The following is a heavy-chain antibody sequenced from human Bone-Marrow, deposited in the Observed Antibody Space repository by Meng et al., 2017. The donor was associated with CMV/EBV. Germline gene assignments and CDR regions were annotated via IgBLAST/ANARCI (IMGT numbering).Heavy chain of an antibody. J-gene: IGHJ4*02. Sequence: SETLSLTCTVSGGSVSSGSYYWSWIRQPPGKGLEWIGYIYYSGSTNYNPSLKSRVTISVDTSKNQFSLKPSSVTAADTAVYYCASEKGGYYYDSSGYLWGQGTRVTGSS. D-gene: IGHD3-22*01. CDR3: ASEKGGYYYDSSGYL. CDR2: IYYSGST. CDR1: GGSVSSGSYY. V-gene: IGHV4-61*01.